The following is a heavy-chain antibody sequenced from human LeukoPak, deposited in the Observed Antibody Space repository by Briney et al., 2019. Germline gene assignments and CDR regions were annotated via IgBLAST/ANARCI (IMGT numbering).Heavy chain of an antibody. CDR1: GFTFGNDW. CDR3: ARALRGFLETPSDY. V-gene: IGHV3-74*01. Sequence: GGSLRLSCIVSGFTFGNDWMHWVRQAPGKGLVWVSRMNTDGRTTYYADSVKGRFTVSRDNAKNSLYLQMNSLRAEDTAVYYCARALRGFLETPSDYWGQGTLVTVSS. CDR2: MNTDGRTT. J-gene: IGHJ4*02. D-gene: IGHD3-3*01.